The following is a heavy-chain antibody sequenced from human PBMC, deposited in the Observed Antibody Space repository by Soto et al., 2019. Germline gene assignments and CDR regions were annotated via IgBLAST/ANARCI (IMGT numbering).Heavy chain of an antibody. Sequence: GGSLRISCAASGFTFSSYAMTWVRQAPGKGLEWVSAISGSGGSTYYADSVKGRFTISRDNSKNTLYLQMNSLRAEDTAVYYCAKDIYGSGSPYDYWGQGTLVTVSS. CDR1: GFTFSSYA. V-gene: IGHV3-23*01. CDR2: ISGSGGST. CDR3: AKDIYGSGSPYDY. J-gene: IGHJ4*02. D-gene: IGHD3-10*01.